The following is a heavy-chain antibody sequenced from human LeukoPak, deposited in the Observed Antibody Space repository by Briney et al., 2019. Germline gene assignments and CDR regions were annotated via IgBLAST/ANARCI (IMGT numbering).Heavy chain of an antibody. CDR3: ARHLSSTSCWGGCSWFDP. Sequence: PSETLSLTCAVSGCSISGYYWSWIRQPPGKGLEWIGYIYCSGSTNYNPSLKSRVTISVDTSKTQFSLKLSSVTAADTAVYYCARHLSSTSCWGGCSWFDPWGQGTLVTVSS. J-gene: IGHJ5*02. D-gene: IGHD2-2*01. V-gene: IGHV4-59*08. CDR2: IYCSGST. CDR1: GCSISGYY.